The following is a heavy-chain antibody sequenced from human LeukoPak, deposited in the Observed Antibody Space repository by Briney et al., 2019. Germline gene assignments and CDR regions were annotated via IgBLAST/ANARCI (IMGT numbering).Heavy chain of an antibody. CDR1: GDPISSHSDY. J-gene: IGHJ4*02. CDR2: IYYTGST. V-gene: IGHV4-61*08. D-gene: IGHD4-11*01. Sequence: SETLSLTCTVSGDPISSHSDYKWTWIRQSPQKGLEWIGYIYYTGSTNYNPSLRSRLTIPVDTSMNQFSLRLTAVTAADTAVYYCAREYSAFDYWGQGALVTVSS. CDR3: AREYSAFDY.